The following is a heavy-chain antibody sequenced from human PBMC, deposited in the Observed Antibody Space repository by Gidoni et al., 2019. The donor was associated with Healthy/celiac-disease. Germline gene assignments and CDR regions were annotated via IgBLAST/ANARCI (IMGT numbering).Heavy chain of an antibody. V-gene: IGHV3-49*03. D-gene: IGHD2-2*01. CDR3: TRDGCSSTSCYADAFDI. Sequence: EVQLVESGGGLVQPGRSLRLSCTASGFTFGGYAMSWFRQAPGKGPEWVGFIRSKAYGGTTEYAASVKGRFTISRDDSKSIAYLQMNSLKTEDTAVYYCTRDGCSSTSCYADAFDIWGQGTMVTVSS. J-gene: IGHJ3*02. CDR2: IRSKAYGGTT. CDR1: GFTFGGYA.